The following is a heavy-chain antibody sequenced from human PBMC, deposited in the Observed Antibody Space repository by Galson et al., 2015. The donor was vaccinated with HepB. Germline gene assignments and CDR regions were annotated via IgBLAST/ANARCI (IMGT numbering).Heavy chain of an antibody. CDR1: GFTFSSYS. J-gene: IGHJ4*02. CDR2: ISSSSSTI. V-gene: IGHV3-48*01. D-gene: IGHD2-15*01. Sequence: SLRLSCAASGFTFSSYSMNWVRQAPGKGLEWVSYISSSSSTIYYEDSVKGRFTTSSDNAKNSLYLQMNSLRAEDTAVYYCAREPGYCSGGSCYAMGWGQGTLVTVSS. CDR3: AREPGYCSGGSCYAMG.